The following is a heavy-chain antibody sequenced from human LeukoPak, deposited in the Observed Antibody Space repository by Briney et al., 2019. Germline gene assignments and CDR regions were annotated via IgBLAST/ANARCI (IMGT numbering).Heavy chain of an antibody. V-gene: IGHV3-9*01. J-gene: IGHJ6*03. CDR3: ARDRNYYGSGIFRYMDV. Sequence: QPGRSLRLSCAASGFTFDDYAMHWVRHAPGKGLEWVSGISWNSGSIGYADSVKGRFTISRDNAKNSLYLQMNSLRAEDTAVYYCARDRNYYGSGIFRYMDVWGKGTTVTISS. D-gene: IGHD3-10*01. CDR2: ISWNSGSI. CDR1: GFTFDDYA.